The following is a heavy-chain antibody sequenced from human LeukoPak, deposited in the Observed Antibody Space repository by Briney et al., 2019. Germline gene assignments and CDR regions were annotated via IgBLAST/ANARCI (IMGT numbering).Heavy chain of an antibody. J-gene: IGHJ4*02. CDR2: IYYSGST. V-gene: IGHV4-39*07. Sequence: PSETLSLTCTVSGGSISSSSYYWGWVRQPPGKGPEWIGSIYYSGSTYYNPSLKSRVTISVDTSKSQFSLKVRYVTAADTAVYYCARGLNDSWTGENYWGQGTLVTVSS. CDR3: ARGLNDSWTGENY. D-gene: IGHD3-3*01. CDR1: GGSISSSSYY.